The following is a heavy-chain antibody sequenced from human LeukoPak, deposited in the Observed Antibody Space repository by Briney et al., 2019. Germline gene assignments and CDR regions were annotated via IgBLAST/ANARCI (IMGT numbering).Heavy chain of an antibody. CDR1: GGTFSIYA. Sequence: GASVTVSCEASGGTFSIYAISWVRQAPGQGREWMGRIIPILGIANYAQKFQGRVTITADKSTSTAYMELSSLRSEDTAVYYCARAGYDSDPIAFDIWGQGTMVTVSS. J-gene: IGHJ3*02. V-gene: IGHV1-69*04. CDR2: IIPILGIA. D-gene: IGHD3-22*01. CDR3: ARAGYDSDPIAFDI.